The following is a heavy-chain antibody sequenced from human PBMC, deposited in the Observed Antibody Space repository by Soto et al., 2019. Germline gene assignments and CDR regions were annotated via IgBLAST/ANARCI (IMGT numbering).Heavy chain of an antibody. J-gene: IGHJ5*02. V-gene: IGHV4-39*07. CDR1: GDSISNSRFY. CDR2: IYHTGNA. CDR3: AREVVVAATDWFDP. D-gene: IGHD2-15*01. Sequence: SETLSLTCSVSGDSISNSRFYWAWIRQPPGEGLEWIGSIYHTGNAYYNPSLKSRVTIFVDTSKNQFSLKLSSVTAADTAVYYCAREVVVAATDWFDPWGQGTLVTSPQ.